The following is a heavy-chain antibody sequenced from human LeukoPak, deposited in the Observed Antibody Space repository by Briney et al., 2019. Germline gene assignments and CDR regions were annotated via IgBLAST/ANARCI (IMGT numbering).Heavy chain of an antibody. Sequence: SETLSLTCTVSGGSISSYYWSWIRQPAGKGLEWIGRIYTSGSTNYNPSLKSRVTMSVDTSKNQFSLKLSSVTAADTAVYYCARAAAGTDHYYYGMDVWGQGTTVTVSS. CDR2: IYTSGST. V-gene: IGHV4-4*07. CDR3: ARAAAGTDHYYYGMDV. CDR1: GGSISSYY. D-gene: IGHD6-13*01. J-gene: IGHJ6*02.